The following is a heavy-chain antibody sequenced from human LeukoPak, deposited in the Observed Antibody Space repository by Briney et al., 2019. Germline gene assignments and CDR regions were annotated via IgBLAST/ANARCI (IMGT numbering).Heavy chain of an antibody. J-gene: IGHJ6*03. CDR3: ARTDYSNYEDYYYYMDV. V-gene: IGHV4-59*12. D-gene: IGHD4-11*01. Sequence: SETLSLTCTVSGGSISSYYWSWIRQPAGKGLEWIGYIYYSGSTNYNPSLKSRVTISVDTSKTQFSLKLSSVTAADTAVYYCARTDYSNYEDYYYYMDVWGKGTTVTVSS. CDR2: IYYSGST. CDR1: GGSISSYY.